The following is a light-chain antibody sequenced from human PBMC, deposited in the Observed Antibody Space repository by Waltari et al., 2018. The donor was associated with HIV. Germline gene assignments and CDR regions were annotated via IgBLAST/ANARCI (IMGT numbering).Light chain of an antibody. V-gene: IGLV2-14*01. CDR1: SSDVGGYNY. CDR3: SSYTSSSPWV. J-gene: IGLJ3*02. CDR2: DVS. Sequence: QSALTQPASVSGSPGQSITISCTGTSSDVGGYNYVSWYQQHPGKAPKLMIYDVSNRPSGVSNRFSGCKSGNTASLTISGLQAEDEADYYCSSYTSSSPWVFGGGTKLTVL.